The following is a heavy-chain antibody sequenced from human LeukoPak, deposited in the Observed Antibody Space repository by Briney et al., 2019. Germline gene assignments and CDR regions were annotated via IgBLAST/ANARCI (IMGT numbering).Heavy chain of an antibody. Sequence: RYIDYSGTTYYNPSRKSRVTISVDTSKNQFSLKLSSVTAADTAVYYCARRVAARPYYFDYWGQGTLVTVSS. CDR2: IDYSGTT. D-gene: IGHD6-6*01. CDR3: ARRVAARPYYFDY. V-gene: IGHV4-31*02. J-gene: IGHJ4*02.